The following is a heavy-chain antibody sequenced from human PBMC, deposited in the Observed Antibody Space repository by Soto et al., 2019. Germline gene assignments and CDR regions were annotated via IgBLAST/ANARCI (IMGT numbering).Heavy chain of an antibody. D-gene: IGHD5-12*01. CDR1: GYTFTGYY. CDR3: ARASDMVATYLGYFDY. CDR2: INPNSGGT. V-gene: IGHV1-2*04. J-gene: IGHJ4*02. Sequence: ASVKVSCKASGYTFTGYYIHWVRQAPGQGLEWMGWINPNSGGTNYAQKFQGWVTMTRDTSISTAYMELSRLRSDDTAVYYCARASDMVATYLGYFDYWGQGTLVTVSS.